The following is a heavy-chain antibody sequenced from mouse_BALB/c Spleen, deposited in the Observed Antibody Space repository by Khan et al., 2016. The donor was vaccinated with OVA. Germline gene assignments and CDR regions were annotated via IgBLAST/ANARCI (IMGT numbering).Heavy chain of an antibody. CDR3: ASDGSGTGAY. CDR1: GFTFTDYY. J-gene: IGHJ3*01. D-gene: IGHD3-3*01. CDR2: IRNKANGYTT. Sequence: EVELVESGGGLVQPGGSLRLSCATSGFTFTDYYMSWVRQPPGKALEWLGFIRNKANGYTTEYSASVKGRFTISRDNSQSILYLQMNTLRAEDSATYYCASDGSGTGAYWGQGTLVTVSA. V-gene: IGHV7-3*02.